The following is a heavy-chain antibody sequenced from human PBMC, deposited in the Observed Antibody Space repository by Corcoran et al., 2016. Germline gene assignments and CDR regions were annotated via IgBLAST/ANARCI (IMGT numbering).Heavy chain of an antibody. CDR1: GFTFSDHG. D-gene: IGHD2-2*01. CDR3: AKEDLGYCRSTTCYPYFDY. V-gene: IGHV3-30*18. CDR2: ISFDGNNQ. Sequence: QVQLVESVGGVVQPGRSLRLSCAASGFTFSDHGIHWVRQAPGKGLDWVAVISFDGNNQYYAESVKGRFTISRDNSKNTLYLQMNSLRVEDTAVYFCAKEDLGYCRSTTCYPYFDYWGQGTLVTVSS. J-gene: IGHJ4*02.